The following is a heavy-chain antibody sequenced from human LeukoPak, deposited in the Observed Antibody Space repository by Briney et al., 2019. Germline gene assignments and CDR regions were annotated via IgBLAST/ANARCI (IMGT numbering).Heavy chain of an antibody. J-gene: IGHJ4*02. CDR3: APTGVDDSSGYYYYFDY. Sequence: SETLSLTCAVYGGSFSGYYWSWIRQPPGKGLEWIGEINHSGSTNYNPSLKSRVTISVDTSKNQFSLKLSSVTAADTAVYYCAPTGVDDSSGYYYYFDYWGQGTLVTVSS. CDR1: GGSFSGYY. D-gene: IGHD3-22*01. CDR2: INHSGST. V-gene: IGHV4-34*01.